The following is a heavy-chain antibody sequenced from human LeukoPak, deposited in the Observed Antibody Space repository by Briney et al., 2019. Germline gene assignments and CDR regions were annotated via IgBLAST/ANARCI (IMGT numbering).Heavy chain of an antibody. CDR1: GGTFGSYA. D-gene: IGHD6-19*01. CDR3: ARPSLSSGPYDY. V-gene: IGHV1-69*13. CDR2: IIPIFGTA. Sequence: SVKVSCKASGGTFGSYAISWVRQAPGQGLEWMGGIIPIFGTADYAQKFQGRVTITADESTSTAYMELSSLRSEDTAVYYCARPSLSSGPYDYWGQGTLVTVSS. J-gene: IGHJ4*02.